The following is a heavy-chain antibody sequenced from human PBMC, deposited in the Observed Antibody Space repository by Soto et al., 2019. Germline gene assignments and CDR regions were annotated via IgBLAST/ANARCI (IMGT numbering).Heavy chain of an antibody. D-gene: IGHD1-1*01. CDR3: ATWHEREHAYDV. Sequence: DVQLVESGGGLIQPGESLRLSCAAFGLTISGKKYVAWVRQAPGKGLEWVSALYDVDGSFSAASVKGRFTTSSDSSKTTVYLQMNDLRPDDTAVYYCATWHEREHAYDVWGQGTTVTVSS. CDR2: LYDVDGS. CDR1: GLTISGKKY. V-gene: IGHV3-53*01. J-gene: IGHJ3*01.